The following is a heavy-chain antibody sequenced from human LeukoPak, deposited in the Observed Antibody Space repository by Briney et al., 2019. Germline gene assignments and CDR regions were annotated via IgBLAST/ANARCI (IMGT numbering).Heavy chain of an antibody. D-gene: IGHD3-16*01. CDR1: GFTFSSYW. Sequence: GGALRLSCAASGFTFSSYWMRWVRPAPGEGPEGVAHIKQDGSEKYYVASVKGRFHISRDNAKNSLYLQMNSLRAEDTAVYYCARESMGEYDYVWGSSLPMADYWGQGTLVTVSS. V-gene: IGHV3-7*01. CDR3: ARESMGEYDYVWGSSLPMADY. J-gene: IGHJ4*02. CDR2: IKQDGSEK.